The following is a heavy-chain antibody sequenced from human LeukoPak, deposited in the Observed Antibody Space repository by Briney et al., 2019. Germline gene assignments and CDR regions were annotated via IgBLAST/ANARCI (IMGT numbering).Heavy chain of an antibody. CDR1: GFTFSSYW. CDR3: ARESGSVTSEVDFDY. CDR2: IRQDGSQK. D-gene: IGHD4-17*01. Sequence: GSLRLSCAASGFTFSSYWMSWVRQAPGKGLEWVATIRQDGSQKYYVNSVKGRFTISRDNAKNSLYLQMNSLRAEDTAVYYCARESGSVTSEVDFDYWRQGTLITVSS. J-gene: IGHJ4*02. V-gene: IGHV3-7*01.